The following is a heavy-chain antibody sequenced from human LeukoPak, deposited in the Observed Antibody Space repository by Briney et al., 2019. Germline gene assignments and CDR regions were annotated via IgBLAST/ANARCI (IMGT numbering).Heavy chain of an antibody. CDR2: ISHDGSEK. CDR1: GFTFYIYW. J-gene: IGHJ4*02. Sequence: GSLRLSCAASGFTFYIYWMALVRQAPGKGLEWVATISHDGSEKYYVDSVRGRFSISRDNAKNSLYLQMDSLRAEDTAVYYCAREYYSSGSYYPAFDYWGQGTLVTVSS. D-gene: IGHD3-10*01. CDR3: AREYYSSGSYYPAFDY. V-gene: IGHV3-7*01.